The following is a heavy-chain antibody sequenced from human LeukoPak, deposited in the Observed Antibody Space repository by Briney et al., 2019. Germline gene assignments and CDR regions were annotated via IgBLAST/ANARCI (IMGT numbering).Heavy chain of an antibody. CDR2: ITSGSSYI. D-gene: IGHD1-26*01. J-gene: IGHJ6*03. CDR1: GFTFSSYN. CDR3: ASDPYSGSYGAYYYYYMDV. Sequence: GGSLRLSCAASGFTFSSYNMNWVRQAPGQGLEWVSSITSGSSYIYYADSVKGRFTISRDNAKSSLYLQMNSLRAEDTAVYYCASDPYSGSYGAYYYYYMDVWGKGTTVTISS. V-gene: IGHV3-21*01.